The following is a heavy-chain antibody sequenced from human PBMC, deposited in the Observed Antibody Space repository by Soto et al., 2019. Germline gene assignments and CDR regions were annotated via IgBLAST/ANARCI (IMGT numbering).Heavy chain of an antibody. J-gene: IGHJ4*02. V-gene: IGHV1-18*04. Sequence: ASVKVSCKASGYTFTSYGISWVRQAPGQGLEWMGWISAYNGNTNYAQKLQGRVTMTTDTSTSTAYMELRSLRSDDTAVYYCARDPQRPYGSYPTDDYRGQGTLVTAPQ. D-gene: IGHD3-10*01. CDR3: ARDPQRPYGSYPTDDY. CDR2: ISAYNGNT. CDR1: GYTFTSYG.